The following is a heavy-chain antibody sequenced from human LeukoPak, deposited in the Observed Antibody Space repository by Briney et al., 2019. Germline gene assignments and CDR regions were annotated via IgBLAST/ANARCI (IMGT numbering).Heavy chain of an antibody. CDR3: SRSGGYSGYDPPFDY. V-gene: IGHV1-69*13. J-gene: IGHJ4*02. CDR1: GGTFSSYA. Sequence: SVKVSCKASGGTFSSYAISWVRQAPGQGLEWMGGIIPIFGTANNAQKFQGRVTITADESTSTAYMELSSLRSEDTAVYYCSRSGGYSGYDPPFDYWGQGNLVMVSS. CDR2: IIPIFGTA. D-gene: IGHD5-12*01.